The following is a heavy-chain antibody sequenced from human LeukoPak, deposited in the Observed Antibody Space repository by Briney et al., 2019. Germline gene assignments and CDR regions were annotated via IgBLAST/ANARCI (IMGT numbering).Heavy chain of an antibody. CDR2: IDPSDSYT. V-gene: IGHV5-10-1*01. D-gene: IGHD6-13*01. J-gene: IGHJ5*02. CDR1: GYSFTSYW. Sequence: GESLKISCKGSGYSFTSYWISWVRQMPGKGLEWMGRIDPSDSYTNYSPSFQGHVTTSADKSISTAYLQWSSLKASDTAMYYCARNRAAAGHPRWFDPWGQGTLVTVSS. CDR3: ARNRAAAGHPRWFDP.